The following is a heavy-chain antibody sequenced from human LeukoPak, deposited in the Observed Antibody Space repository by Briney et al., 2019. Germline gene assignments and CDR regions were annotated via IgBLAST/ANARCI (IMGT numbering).Heavy chain of an antibody. D-gene: IGHD1-26*01. J-gene: IGHJ4*02. CDR2: IYYSGST. CDR1: GGSISSYY. CDR3: ARGGVLVWELWYYFDY. V-gene: IGHV4-59*01. Sequence: SETLSLTCTVSGGSISSYYWSWIRQPPGKGLEWIGYIYYSGSTNYNPSLKSRVTISVDTSRNQFSLKLSSVTAADTAVYYCARGGVLVWELWYYFDYWGQGTLVTVSS.